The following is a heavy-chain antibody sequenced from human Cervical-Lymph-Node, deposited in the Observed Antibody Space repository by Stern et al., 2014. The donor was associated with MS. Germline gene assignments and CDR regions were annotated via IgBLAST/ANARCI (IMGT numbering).Heavy chain of an antibody. Sequence: VQLVESGAEVKKPGESLKISCKGSGYSFTSYYIGWVRQMPGKGLEWMGIIYPGDSDTRYSPSFQGQVTISADKSITTAYLQWSSLKASDAAMYYCARGGPTYYYDSSGYHRSQVTFDYWGQGTLVTVSS. CDR2: IYPGDSDT. CDR3: ARGGPTYYYDSSGYHRSQVTFDY. J-gene: IGHJ4*02. D-gene: IGHD3-22*01. V-gene: IGHV5-51*01. CDR1: GYSFTSYY.